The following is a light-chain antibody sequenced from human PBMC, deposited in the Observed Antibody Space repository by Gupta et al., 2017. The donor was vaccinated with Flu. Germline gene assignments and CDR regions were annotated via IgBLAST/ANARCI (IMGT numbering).Light chain of an antibody. CDR3: QQYNSWPRT. J-gene: IGKJ1*01. CDR1: QSVNSV. V-gene: IGKV3-15*01. CDR2: GAS. Sequence: PAALSVSPGDRATLSCRASQSVNSVLAWYQQKPGQAPRLLIYGASTRATGIPARFSGSGSGTQFTLTISTLQSEDFAVYYCQQYNSWPRTFGQGTKVEV.